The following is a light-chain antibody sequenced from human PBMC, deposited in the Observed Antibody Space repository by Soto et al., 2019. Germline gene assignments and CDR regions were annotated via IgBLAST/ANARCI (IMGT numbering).Light chain of an antibody. CDR1: QTINTEF. Sequence: EIVLTQSPGTLSLSPGERATFSCRTSQTINTEFLAWYQQRPGLAPRPLIHGTSNRATGIPDRFSGSGSWTDFTLTISALEPEDFAVYYCQRYGTSPLYAFGQGTKLEI. CDR2: GTS. V-gene: IGKV3-20*01. J-gene: IGKJ2*01. CDR3: QRYGTSPLYA.